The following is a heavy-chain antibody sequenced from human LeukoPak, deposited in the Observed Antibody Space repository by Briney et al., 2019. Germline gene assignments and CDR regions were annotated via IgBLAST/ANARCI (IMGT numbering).Heavy chain of an antibody. CDR2: ISAYNGKT. Sequence: ASVKVSCKASGYTFTSYGISWVRQAPGQGLEWMGWISAYNGKTNYAQNLQGRVTMTTDTSTSTAYIELRSLRSDDTAVYYGAREDLNGYGDVWFDPGGQGTLVSVSS. CDR3: AREDLNGYGDVWFDP. D-gene: IGHD5-12*01. CDR1: GYTFTSYG. V-gene: IGHV1-18*01. J-gene: IGHJ5*02.